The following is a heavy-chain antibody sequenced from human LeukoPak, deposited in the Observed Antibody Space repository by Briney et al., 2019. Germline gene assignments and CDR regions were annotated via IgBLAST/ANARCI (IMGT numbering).Heavy chain of an antibody. CDR2: IYHSGST. Sequence: SETLSLTCTVSGYSISSGYYWGWIRQPPGKGLEWIGSIYHSGSTYYNPSLKSRVTISVDTSKNQFSLKLSSVTAADTAVYYCARKKKLWFGELYYYYYMDVWGKGTTVTVSS. V-gene: IGHV4-38-2*02. J-gene: IGHJ6*03. D-gene: IGHD3-10*01. CDR1: GYSISSGYY. CDR3: ARKKKLWFGELYYYYYMDV.